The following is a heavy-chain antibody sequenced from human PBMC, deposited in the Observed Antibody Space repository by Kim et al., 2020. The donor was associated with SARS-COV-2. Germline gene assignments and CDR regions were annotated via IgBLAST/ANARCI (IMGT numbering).Heavy chain of an antibody. CDR3: ARERGDVAFDI. Sequence: GGSLRLSCAASGFTFSSYDMHWVRQATGKGLEWVSAIGTAGDTYYPGSVKGRFTISRENAKNSLYLQMNSLRAGDTAVYYCARERGDVAFDIWGQGTMVTVSS. D-gene: IGHD2-21*01. V-gene: IGHV3-13*04. CDR2: IGTAGDT. CDR1: GFTFSSYD. J-gene: IGHJ3*02.